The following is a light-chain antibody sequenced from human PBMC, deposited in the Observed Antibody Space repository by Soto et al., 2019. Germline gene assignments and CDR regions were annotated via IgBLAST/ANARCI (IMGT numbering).Light chain of an antibody. V-gene: IGKV1-12*01. CDR1: QGISSW. Sequence: DIQMTQSPSSVSASVGDRVTISCRASQGISSWLAWYQQKPGKAPSLLIYSASTLYTGVPSRFSGSGSGTDFTLTISSLQPEDFATYYCQQSFSTPWTFGQGTKVEIK. CDR3: QQSFSTPWT. J-gene: IGKJ1*01. CDR2: SAS.